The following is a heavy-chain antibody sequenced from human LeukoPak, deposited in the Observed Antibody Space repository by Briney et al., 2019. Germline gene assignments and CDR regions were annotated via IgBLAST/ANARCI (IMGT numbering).Heavy chain of an antibody. V-gene: IGHV3-30*18. CDR1: GFTFSSYG. CDR2: ISYDGSNK. J-gene: IGHJ3*02. CDR3: AKDNNGAAAGIIPGAFDI. Sequence: GGSLRLSCAASGFTFSSYGMHWVRQAPGKGLEWVAVISYDGSNKYYADSVKGRSTISRDNSKNTLFLQMNSLRGEDTAVYYCAKDNNGAAAGIIPGAFDIWGQGTMVTVSS. D-gene: IGHD6-13*01.